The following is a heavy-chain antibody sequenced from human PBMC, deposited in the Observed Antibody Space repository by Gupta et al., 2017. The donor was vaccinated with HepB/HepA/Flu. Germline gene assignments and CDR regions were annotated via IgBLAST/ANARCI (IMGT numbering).Heavy chain of an antibody. V-gene: IGHV3-30-3*01. CDR1: GFPFTIYA. CDR3: ARDLSLIFGELLMGAFDY. CDR2: ISYDGSNK. Sequence: QVQLVESGGGVVQPGSSLGLPFSASGFPFTIYALHGFRPAPGKGLEWVAVISYDGSNKYYADSVKGRFTISRDNSKNTLYLQMNSLRAEDTAVYYCARDLSLIFGELLMGAFDYWGQGTLVTVSS. D-gene: IGHD3-10*01. J-gene: IGHJ4*02.